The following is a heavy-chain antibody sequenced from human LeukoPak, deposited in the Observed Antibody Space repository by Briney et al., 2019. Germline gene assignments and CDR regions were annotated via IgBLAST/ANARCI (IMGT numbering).Heavy chain of an antibody. CDR2: IYYSGST. V-gene: IGHV4-39*01. J-gene: IGHJ6*02. CDR3: ARHIGYCSGGSCYSHYYYGMDV. D-gene: IGHD2-15*01. CDR1: GGSISSSSYY. Sequence: PSETLSLTCTVSGGSISSSSYYWDWIRQPPGKGLEWIGSIYYSGSTYYNPSLKSRVTISVDTSKNQFSLKLSSVTAADTAVYYCARHIGYCSGGSCYSHYYYGMDVWGQGTTVTVSS.